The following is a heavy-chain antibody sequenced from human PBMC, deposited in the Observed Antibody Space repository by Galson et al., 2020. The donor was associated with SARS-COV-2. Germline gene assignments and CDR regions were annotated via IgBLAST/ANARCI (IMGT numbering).Heavy chain of an antibody. V-gene: IGHV3-30*02. D-gene: IGHD3-10*01. CDR3: AREKGGIRGVVGLDYYGMDV. J-gene: IGHJ6*02. CDR1: GFTFSDYG. Sequence: GESLKISCAASGFTFSDYGMHWVRQAPGKGLEWVAFTRYDETKKYYADSLKGRFAISRDNSKNTLYLQVNSLRAEDTGLYYCAREKGGIRGVVGLDYYGMDVWGQGTTVTVS. CDR2: TRYDETKK.